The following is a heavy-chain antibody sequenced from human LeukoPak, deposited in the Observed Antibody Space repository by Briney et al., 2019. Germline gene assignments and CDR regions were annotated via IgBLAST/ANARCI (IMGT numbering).Heavy chain of an antibody. D-gene: IGHD1-26*01. CDR1: GFTFSSYA. V-gene: IGHV3-64*01. CDR2: ISSNGGSA. J-gene: IGHJ4*02. CDR3: ARDRGSYEYYFDY. Sequence: PGGSLRLSCAASGFTFSSYAMHWVRQAPGKGLEYVSAISSNGGSAYYANSVKGRFTISRDNSKNTLYLQMGSLRAEDMAVYYCARDRGSYEYYFDYWGQGTLVNVSS.